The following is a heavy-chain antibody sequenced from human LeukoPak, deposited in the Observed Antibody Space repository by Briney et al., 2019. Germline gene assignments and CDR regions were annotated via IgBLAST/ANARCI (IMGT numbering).Heavy chain of an antibody. CDR1: GFIFSGYG. J-gene: IGHJ4*02. Sequence: GRSLRLSCAASGFIFSGYGMHWVRQAPGKGLEWVAVISYDGSKKYYADSVKGRFTISRDNSKNTLYLQMNSLRAEDTAVYYCARGLETYYYDSSGYYFDYWGQGTLVTVSS. V-gene: IGHV3-30-3*01. D-gene: IGHD3-22*01. CDR3: ARGLETYYYDSSGYYFDY. CDR2: ISYDGSKK.